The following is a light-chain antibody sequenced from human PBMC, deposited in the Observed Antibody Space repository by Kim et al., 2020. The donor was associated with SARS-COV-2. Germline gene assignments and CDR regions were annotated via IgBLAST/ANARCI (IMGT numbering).Light chain of an antibody. CDR1: QSISSS. Sequence: SLSPGERATLSCRASQSISSSLAWYQQKPGPAPRVLIYGASARATGIPARFSGSGSGTEFTLTISNLQSEDFAVYYCQQYAYWRAFGQGTRLEIK. CDR3: QQYAYWRA. J-gene: IGKJ5*01. V-gene: IGKV3-15*01. CDR2: GAS.